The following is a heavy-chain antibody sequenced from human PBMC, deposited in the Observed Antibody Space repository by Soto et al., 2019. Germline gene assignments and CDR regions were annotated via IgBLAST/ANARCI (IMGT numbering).Heavy chain of an antibody. CDR3: ARDYLEDSSSWYYYYYGMDV. Sequence: ASVKVSCNASGYTFTGYSMHWVRQAPGQRLEWMGWINAGNGNTKYSQKFQGRVTITRDTSASTAYMELSSLRSEDTAVYYCARDYLEDSSSWYYYYYGMDVWGQGTTVSVSS. J-gene: IGHJ6*02. CDR2: INAGNGNT. V-gene: IGHV1-3*01. D-gene: IGHD6-13*01. CDR1: GYTFTGYS.